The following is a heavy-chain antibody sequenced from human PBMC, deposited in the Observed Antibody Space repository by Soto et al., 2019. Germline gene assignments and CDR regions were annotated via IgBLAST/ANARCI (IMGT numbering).Heavy chain of an antibody. CDR3: PRPGGAYNWFDP. D-gene: IGHD1-26*01. V-gene: IGHV4-30-2*01. Sequence: QLQLQESGSGLVKPSQTLSLTCAVSGGSISSGGYSWSWIRQPPGKGLEWIGYIYHSGTTYYNPSLKSRVTIPVDRSRTQFSLRLSSVPPADPAVYYCPRPGGAYNWFDPWGQGTLVTVPS. CDR1: GGSISSGGYS. CDR2: IYHSGTT. J-gene: IGHJ5*02.